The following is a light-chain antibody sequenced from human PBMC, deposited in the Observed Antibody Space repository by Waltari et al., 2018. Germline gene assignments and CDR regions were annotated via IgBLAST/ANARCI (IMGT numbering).Light chain of an antibody. CDR1: QSISNW. Sequence: DLQMTLSPSSLSASVGARVTITCRASQSISNWLAWYQQKPGKAPILLIYTASILKSGVPSRCSGSGSGTQFTLTISSLQPGDFATYYCQQYNTYSSFGQGTKLEIK. V-gene: IGKV1-5*03. CDR2: TAS. CDR3: QQYNTYSS. J-gene: IGKJ2*01.